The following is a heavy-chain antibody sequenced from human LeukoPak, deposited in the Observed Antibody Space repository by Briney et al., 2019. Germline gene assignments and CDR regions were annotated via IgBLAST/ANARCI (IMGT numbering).Heavy chain of an antibody. CDR3: ARLSTVTSPFDY. CDR1: GYNFSPYW. Sequence: GESLKISCQSSGYNFSPYWIVWVRQMPGKGLEWMGITFAGYSYTIYSPSFQGQVTISVDKSISTAYLQWSSLKASDTALYYCARLSTVTSPFDYWGQGTLVTVSS. CDR2: TFAGYSYT. V-gene: IGHV5-51*01. J-gene: IGHJ4*02. D-gene: IGHD4-17*01.